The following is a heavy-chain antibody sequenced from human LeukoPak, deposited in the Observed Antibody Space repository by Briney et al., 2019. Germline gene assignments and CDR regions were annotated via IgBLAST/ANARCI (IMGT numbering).Heavy chain of an antibody. V-gene: IGHV3-21*01. J-gene: IGHJ3*02. CDR2: ISRSSSSI. CDR3: ARGTGRFMFDI. Sequence: GGSLRLSCAASGFTFSNYNMNWVRQAPGKGLEWVPSISRSSSSIYYADSVKGRFTISRDNAKNSLYLQMNSLRAEDTAVYYCARGTGRFMFDIWGQGTMVTVSS. CDR1: GFTFSNYN. D-gene: IGHD3-3*01.